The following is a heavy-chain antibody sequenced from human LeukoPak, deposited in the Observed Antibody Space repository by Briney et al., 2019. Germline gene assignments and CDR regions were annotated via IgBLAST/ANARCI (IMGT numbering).Heavy chain of an antibody. CDR3: AKGPEIVLLWFGELDY. CDR1: GFTFSSYA. J-gene: IGHJ4*02. Sequence: GGSLRLSCAASGFTFSSYAMSWVRQAPGKGLEWVSAIGGSGGSTYYADSVKGRFTISRDNSKNTLYLQMNSLRAEDTAVYYCAKGPEIVLLWFGELDYWGQGTLVTVSS. CDR2: IGGSGGST. V-gene: IGHV3-23*01. D-gene: IGHD3-10*01.